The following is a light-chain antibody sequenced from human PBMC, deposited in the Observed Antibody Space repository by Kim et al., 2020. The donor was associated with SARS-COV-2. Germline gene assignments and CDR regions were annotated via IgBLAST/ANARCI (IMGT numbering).Light chain of an antibody. Sequence: NFMLTQPHYVSESPGKTLTISCTRSSGSITSNYVQWYQQRPGSVPTTVMYENSQRPSGVPDRFYGSIDSSSNSASLSNSPLMTEDEAGYYCQSYASSNHAGVLVGVSKLTVL. J-gene: IGLJ2*01. V-gene: IGLV6-57*04. CDR2: ENS. CDR3: QSYASSNHAGV. CDR1: SGSITSNY.